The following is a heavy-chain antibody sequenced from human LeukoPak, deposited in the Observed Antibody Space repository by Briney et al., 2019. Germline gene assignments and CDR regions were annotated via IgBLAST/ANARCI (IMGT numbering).Heavy chain of an antibody. J-gene: IGHJ3*02. CDR2: SNWNGETT. V-gene: IGHV3-20*04. Sequence: GGSLRLSCAASGFTFDDYGMSWVRQAPGKGLEWVSGSNWNGETTGYADSVKGRFIISRDNAKNLLYLQMNSLRADDTALYYCARDGDGGTAATNGFDIWGQGTVVTVSS. CDR3: ARDGDGGTAATNGFDI. D-gene: IGHD6-25*01. CDR1: GFTFDDYG.